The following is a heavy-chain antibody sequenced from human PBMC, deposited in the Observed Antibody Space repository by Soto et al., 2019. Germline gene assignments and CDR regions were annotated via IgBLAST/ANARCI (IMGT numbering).Heavy chain of an antibody. V-gene: IGHV3-23*01. CDR2: ITSTGSST. CDR1: GFIFSNYA. J-gene: IGHJ4*02. Sequence: EVQLLESGGGFVQPGGSLRLSCAASGFIFSNYAMTWVRQAPGEGLEWVSGITSTGSSTYYADSVKGRFTISRENSTKTLFLQINSLRAVDTAVYYCAKGAEGYVVSSLDFWGQGTLVSVSS. D-gene: IGHD5-12*01. CDR3: AKGAEGYVVSSLDF.